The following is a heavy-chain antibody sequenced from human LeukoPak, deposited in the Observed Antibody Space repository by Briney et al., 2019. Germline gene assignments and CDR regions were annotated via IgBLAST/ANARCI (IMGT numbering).Heavy chain of an antibody. CDR1: GFTFSSYA. V-gene: IGHV3-23*01. CDR2: ISGSGGSI. Sequence: GGSLRLSCAASGFTFSSYAMSWVRQAPGKGLEWVSAISGSGGSIYYADSVKGRFTISRDNSKNTLYLQMNSLRAEDTAAYYCAKLQDTAMVLFDYWGQGTLVTVSS. D-gene: IGHD5-18*01. J-gene: IGHJ4*02. CDR3: AKLQDTAMVLFDY.